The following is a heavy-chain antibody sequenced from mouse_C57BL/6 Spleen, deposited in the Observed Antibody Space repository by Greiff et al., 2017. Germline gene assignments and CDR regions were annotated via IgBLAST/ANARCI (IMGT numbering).Heavy chain of an antibody. Sequence: QVLLQQSGAELAKPGDSVKLSCMASGYTFTSYWMHWVKQRSGQGLEWSGYINPSSGYTKYNQKFKDKATLTADKSSSTAYMQLSSLTYEDSAVYYCEMYGNYEYYFDYWGQGTTLTVSS. CDR3: EMYGNYEYYFDY. J-gene: IGHJ2*01. CDR2: INPSSGYT. CDR1: GYTFTSYW. V-gene: IGHV1-7*01. D-gene: IGHD2-10*02.